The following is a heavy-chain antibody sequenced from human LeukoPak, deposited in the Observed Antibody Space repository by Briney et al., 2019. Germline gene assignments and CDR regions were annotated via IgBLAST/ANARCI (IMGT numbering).Heavy chain of an antibody. Sequence: SETLSLTCAVYGGSFSGYYWSWIRQPPGKGLEWIGEINHSGSTNYNPSLKSRVTISVDTSKNQFSLKLSSVTAADTAVYYCASKYYGDYGWYFDYWGQGTLVTVSS. D-gene: IGHD4-17*01. CDR1: GGSFSGYY. V-gene: IGHV4-34*01. J-gene: IGHJ4*02. CDR2: INHSGST. CDR3: ASKYYGDYGWYFDY.